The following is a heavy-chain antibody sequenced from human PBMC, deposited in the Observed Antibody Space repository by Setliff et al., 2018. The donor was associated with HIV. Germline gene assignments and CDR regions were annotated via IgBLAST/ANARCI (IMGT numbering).Heavy chain of an antibody. CDR3: ARGALGPTVTSYYYYYMDV. CDR1: GGSFRGYY. V-gene: IGHV4-34*01. CDR2: VNRTGST. J-gene: IGHJ6*03. D-gene: IGHD4-17*01. Sequence: PSETLSLTCAVYGGSFRGYYWAWIRQPLGKGLEWIGEVNRTGSTNYNPSLKSRVNISIDTSKNQFSLKLSSVTAADPAVYYCARGALGPTVTSYYYYYMDVWGKGTTVTVSS.